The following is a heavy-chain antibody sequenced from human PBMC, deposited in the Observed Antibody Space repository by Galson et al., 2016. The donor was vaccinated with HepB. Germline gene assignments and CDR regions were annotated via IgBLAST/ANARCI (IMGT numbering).Heavy chain of an antibody. D-gene: IGHD1-26*01. J-gene: IGHJ4*02. CDR3: VQDYVRPGFSGSFPLDY. Sequence: SLRLSCAASGFTFSDYAMSWVRQAPGKGLEWVSGIDARGGTYYADPVTGRFAVSRDNSKNTVYLQMNSLSPDDTAVYYCVQDYVRPGFSGSFPLDYWGQGTLVTVSS. CDR2: IDARGGT. CDR1: GFTFSDYA. V-gene: IGHV3-23*01.